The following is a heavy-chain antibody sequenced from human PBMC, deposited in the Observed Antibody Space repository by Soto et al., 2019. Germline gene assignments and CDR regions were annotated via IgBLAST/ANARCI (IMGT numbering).Heavy chain of an antibody. CDR2: ISAYNGNT. V-gene: IGHV1-18*04. Sequence: ASVKVSCKASGYTFTSYGISWVRQAPGQGLEWMGWISAYNGNTNYAQKLQGRVTMTTDTSTSTAYMELRSLRSDDTAVYYCARHMGLALSRIEVDGRGDAFDIWGQGTMVTV. CDR3: ARHMGLALSRIEVDGRGDAFDI. CDR1: GYTFTSYG. J-gene: IGHJ3*02. D-gene: IGHD6-19*01.